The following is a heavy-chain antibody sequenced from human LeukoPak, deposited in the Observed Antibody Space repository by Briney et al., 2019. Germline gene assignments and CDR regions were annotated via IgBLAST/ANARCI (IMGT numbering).Heavy chain of an antibody. CDR3: ARVRGGQWLAYYYYGMDV. V-gene: IGHV3-21*01. CDR1: GFTFSSYS. D-gene: IGHD6-19*01. J-gene: IGHJ6*02. Sequence: GGSLRLSCAASGFTFSSYSMNWVRQAPGKGLEWVSSISISSSYIYYADSVKGRFTISRDNAKNSLYLQMNSLRAEDTAVYYCARVRGGQWLAYYYYGMDVWGQGTTVTVSS. CDR2: ISISSSYI.